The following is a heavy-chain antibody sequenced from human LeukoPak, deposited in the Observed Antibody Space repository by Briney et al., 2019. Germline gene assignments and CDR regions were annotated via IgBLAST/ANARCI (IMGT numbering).Heavy chain of an antibody. CDR1: GGSISSYY. V-gene: IGHV4-59*12. CDR3: ARRNGQDIVATFRRRYYFDY. D-gene: IGHD5-12*01. CDR2: IYYSGST. J-gene: IGHJ4*02. Sequence: PSETLSLTCTVSGGSISSYYGNWIRQPPGKGLEWIGYIYYSGSTNYNPSLKSRVTISVDTSKNQFSLKLSSVTAADTAVYYCARRNGQDIVATFRRRYYFDYWGQGTLVTVSS.